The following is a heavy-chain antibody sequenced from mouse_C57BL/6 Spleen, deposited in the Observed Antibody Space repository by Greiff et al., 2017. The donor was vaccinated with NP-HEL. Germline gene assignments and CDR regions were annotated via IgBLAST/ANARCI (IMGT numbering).Heavy chain of an antibody. V-gene: IGHV1-42*01. CDR1: GYSFTGYY. J-gene: IGHJ1*03. Sequence: VHVKQSGPELVKPGASVKISCKASGYSFTGYYMNWVKQSPEKSLEWIGEINPSTGGTTYNQKFKAKATLTVDKSSSTAYMQLKSLTSEDSAVYYCARGRGYFDVWGTGTTVTVSS. CDR3: ARGRGYFDV. CDR2: INPSTGGT.